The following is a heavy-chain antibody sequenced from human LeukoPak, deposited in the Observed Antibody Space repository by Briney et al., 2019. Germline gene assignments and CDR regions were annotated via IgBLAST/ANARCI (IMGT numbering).Heavy chain of an antibody. D-gene: IGHD5-12*01. V-gene: IGHV3-30*18. CDR1: GFTFSSYG. J-gene: IGHJ3*02. CDR3: GKAYRGYDLPDAFDI. CDR2: ISYDGSNK. Sequence: GGSLRLSCAASGFTFSSYGMHWVRQAPGKGLEWVAVISYDGSNKYYADSVKGRFTISRDNSKNTLYLQMNSLRAEDTAVYYCGKAYRGYDLPDAFDIWGQGTMVTVSS.